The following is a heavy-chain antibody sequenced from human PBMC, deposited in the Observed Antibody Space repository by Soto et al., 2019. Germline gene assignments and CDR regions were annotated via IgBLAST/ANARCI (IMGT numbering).Heavy chain of an antibody. Sequence: ASVKVSCKASGYTFTGYYMHWVRQAPGQGLEWMGWINPNSGGTNYAQKFQGRVTMTRDTSIGTAYMELSRLRSDDTAVYYCASGLRFSPGGDYYYYYGMDVWGQGTTVTVSS. V-gene: IGHV1-2*02. D-gene: IGHD3-3*01. CDR3: ASGLRFSPGGDYYYYYGMDV. CDR1: GYTFTGYY. J-gene: IGHJ6*02. CDR2: INPNSGGT.